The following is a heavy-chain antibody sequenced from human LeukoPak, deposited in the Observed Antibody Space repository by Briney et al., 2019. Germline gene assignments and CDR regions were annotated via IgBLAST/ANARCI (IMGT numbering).Heavy chain of an antibody. CDR2: INHSGST. V-gene: IGHV4-34*01. D-gene: IGHD3-3*01. Sequence: PSETLSLTCAVYGGSFSGYYWSWIRQPPGKGLEWIGEINHSGSTNYNPSLKSRVTISVDTSKNQFSLKLSSVTAADTAVYYCARRGYDFWSGYYVGYWGQGTLVTVSS. CDR1: GGSFSGYY. CDR3: ARRGYDFWSGYYVGY. J-gene: IGHJ4*02.